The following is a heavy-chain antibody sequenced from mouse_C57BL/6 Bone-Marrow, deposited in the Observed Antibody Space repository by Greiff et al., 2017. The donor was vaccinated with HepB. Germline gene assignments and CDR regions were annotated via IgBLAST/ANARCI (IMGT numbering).Heavy chain of an antibody. J-gene: IGHJ1*03. CDR1: GYSITSGYY. D-gene: IGHD1-1*01. Sequence: EVKLQESGPGLVKPSQSLSLTCSVTGYSITSGYYWNWIRQFPGNKLEWMGYISYDGSNNYNPSLKNRISITRETSKNQFFLKLNSVTTEDTATYYCARANSPLLLTGYFDVWGTGTTVTVSS. CDR2: ISYDGSN. CDR3: ARANSPLLLTGYFDV. V-gene: IGHV3-6*01.